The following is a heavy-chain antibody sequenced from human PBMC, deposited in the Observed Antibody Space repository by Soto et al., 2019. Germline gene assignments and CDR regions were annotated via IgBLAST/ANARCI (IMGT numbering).Heavy chain of an antibody. CDR2: IKSKTDGGTT. J-gene: IGHJ5*02. D-gene: IGHD3-3*01. Sequence: EVQLVESGGGLVKPGGSLRLSCAASGFTFSNAWMSWVRQAPGKGLEWVGRIKSKTDGGTTDYAAPVKGKFTISRDDSKNTLYLQMNSRKNEDTAVYYCTTDPEKAYYDFWSGYYFSWGQGTLVTVSS. CDR3: TTDPEKAYYDFWSGYYFS. CDR1: GFTFSNAW. V-gene: IGHV3-15*01.